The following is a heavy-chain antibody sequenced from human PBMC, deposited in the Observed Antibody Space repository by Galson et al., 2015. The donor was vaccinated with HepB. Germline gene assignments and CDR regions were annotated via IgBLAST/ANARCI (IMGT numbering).Heavy chain of an antibody. V-gene: IGHV3-15*07. J-gene: IGHJ3*02. D-gene: IGHD3-22*01. CDR2: IKSKTDGGTT. CDR1: GFTFSNAW. CDR3: TTAVDPMIVDQDAFDI. Sequence: SLRLSCAASGFTFSNAWMNWVRQAPGKGLEWVGRIKSKTDGGTTDYAAPVKGRFTISRDDSKNTLYLQMNSLKTEDTAVYYCTTAVDPMIVDQDAFDIWGQGTMVTVSS.